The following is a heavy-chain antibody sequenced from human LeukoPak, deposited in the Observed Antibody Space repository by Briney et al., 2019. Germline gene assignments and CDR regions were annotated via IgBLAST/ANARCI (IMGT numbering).Heavy chain of an antibody. J-gene: IGHJ4*02. CDR3: TGNYYGSGSYADFDY. D-gene: IGHD3-10*01. CDR1: GFTFSGSA. V-gene: IGHV3-73*01. CDR2: IRSTANGYAT. Sequence: GGSLRLSRAASGFTFSGSALHWVRQASGKGLEWVGRIRSTANGYATAYAASVKGRFTISRDDSKNTAYLQMDSLKTEDTAVYYCTGNYYGSGSYADFDYWGQGTLVTVSS.